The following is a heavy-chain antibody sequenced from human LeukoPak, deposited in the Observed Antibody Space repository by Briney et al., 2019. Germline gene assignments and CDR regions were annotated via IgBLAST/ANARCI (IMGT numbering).Heavy chain of an antibody. V-gene: IGHV3-23*01. J-gene: IGHJ4*02. CDR3: AKVISGWNPFGD. D-gene: IGHD6-19*01. Sequence: GGSLRLSCAASGFTFSNFAMNWVRQAPGKGLEWVTAISSSGGLTFYADSVKGRFTVSRDNSKSTLYLQMNSLRVEDTAVYYCAKVISGWNPFGDWGQGTLVTVSS. CDR1: GFTFSNFA. CDR2: ISSSGGLT.